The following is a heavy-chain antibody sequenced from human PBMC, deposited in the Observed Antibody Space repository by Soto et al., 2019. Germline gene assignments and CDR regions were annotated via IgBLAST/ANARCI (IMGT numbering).Heavy chain of an antibody. D-gene: IGHD2-21*01. V-gene: IGHV3-66*01. CDR1: GFTGKCKY. CDR3: AKDFAIQAGWFDP. J-gene: IGHJ5*02. Sequence: GGSLRFSCAGSGFTGKCKYMRWVRQAPGKGLEWVSVIYSDGTIVYADSVKGRFTISRDISKNMLYLQMNSLRAEDTAVYYCAKDFAIQAGWFDPWGQGTLVTVSS. CDR2: IYSDGTI.